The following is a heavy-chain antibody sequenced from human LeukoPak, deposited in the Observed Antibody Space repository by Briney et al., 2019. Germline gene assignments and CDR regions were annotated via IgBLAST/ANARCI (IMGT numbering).Heavy chain of an antibody. CDR2: INHSGST. CDR1: GGSFSGYY. J-gene: IGHJ2*01. D-gene: IGHD1-14*01. Sequence: SETLSLTCAVYGGSFSGYYWSWIRQPPGKGLEWIGEINHSGSTNYNPSLKSRVTISVDTSKNQFSLKLSSVTAADTAVYYCAQYIIWYFDLWGRGTLVTVSS. CDR3: AQYIIWYFDL. V-gene: IGHV4-34*01.